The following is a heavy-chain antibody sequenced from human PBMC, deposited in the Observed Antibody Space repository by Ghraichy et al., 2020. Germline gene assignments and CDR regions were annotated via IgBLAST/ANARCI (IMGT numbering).Heavy chain of an antibody. D-gene: IGHD3-3*01. CDR1: GGSISSSSYY. J-gene: IGHJ6*03. Sequence: SQTLSLTCTVSGGSISSSSYYWGWIRQPPGKGLEWIGSIYYSGSTYYNPSLKSRVTISVDTSKNQFSLKLSSVTAADTAVYYCARQEQDHDYDFWSGYPLYYYYYMDVWGKGTTVTVSS. CDR3: ARQEQDHDYDFWSGYPLYYYYYMDV. V-gene: IGHV4-39*01. CDR2: IYYSGST.